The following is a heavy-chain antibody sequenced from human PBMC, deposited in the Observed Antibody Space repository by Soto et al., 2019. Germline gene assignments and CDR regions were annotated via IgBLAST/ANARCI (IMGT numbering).Heavy chain of an antibody. J-gene: IGHJ4*02. V-gene: IGHV3-15*07. CDR2: IKSKTDGGTT. D-gene: IGHD3-10*01. CDR1: GFTFSNAW. CDR3: TTDDVLLWFGELYNGDY. Sequence: GGSLRLSCAASGFTFSNAWMNWVRQAPGKGLEWVGRIKSKTDGGTTDYAAPVKGRFTISRDDSKNTLYLQMNSLKTEDTAVYYCTTDDVLLWFGELYNGDYWGQGTLVTVSS.